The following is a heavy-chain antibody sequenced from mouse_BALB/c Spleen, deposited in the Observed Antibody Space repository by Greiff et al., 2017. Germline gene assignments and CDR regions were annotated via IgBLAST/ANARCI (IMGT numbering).Heavy chain of an antibody. D-gene: IGHD1-1*01. CDR2: ISDGGSYT. Sequence: EVKLMESGGGLVKPGGSLKLSCAASGFTFSDYYMYWVRQTPEKRLEWVATISDGGSYTYYPDSVKGRFTISRDNAKNNLYLQMSSLKSEDTAMYYCARESSQAWFAYWGQGTLVTVSA. V-gene: IGHV5-4*02. CDR1: GFTFSDYY. J-gene: IGHJ3*01. CDR3: ARESSQAWFAY.